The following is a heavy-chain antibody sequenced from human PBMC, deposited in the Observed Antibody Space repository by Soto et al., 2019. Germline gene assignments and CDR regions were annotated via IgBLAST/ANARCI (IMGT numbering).Heavy chain of an antibody. Sequence: PSETLSLTCTVSGGSISSYYWSWIRQPPGKGLEWIGYIYYSGSTNYNPSLKSRVTISVDTSKNQFSLKLSSVTAADTAVYYCARVPFLWDNVLARFLFYSCGQRTLVPVSS. CDR2: IYYSGST. V-gene: IGHV4-59*01. CDR3: ARVPFLWDNVLARFLFYS. CDR1: GGSISSYY. J-gene: IGHJ5*02. D-gene: IGHD1-26*01.